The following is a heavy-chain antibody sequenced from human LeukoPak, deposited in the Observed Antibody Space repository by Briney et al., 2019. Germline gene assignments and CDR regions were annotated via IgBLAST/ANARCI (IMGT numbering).Heavy chain of an antibody. Sequence: GGSLRLSCAASGFTFSSYAMSWVRQAPGKGLEWVSAISGSGGSTYYADSVKGRFTISRDNSKNTLYLQMNSLRAEDTAVYYCAKDGFPFDYGSGSYYFDYWGQGTLVTVSS. D-gene: IGHD3-10*01. J-gene: IGHJ4*02. CDR2: ISGSGGST. CDR3: AKDGFPFDYGSGSYYFDY. V-gene: IGHV3-23*01. CDR1: GFTFSSYA.